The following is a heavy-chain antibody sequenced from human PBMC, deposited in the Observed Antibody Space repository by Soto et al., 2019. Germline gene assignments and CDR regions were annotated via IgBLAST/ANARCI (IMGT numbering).Heavy chain of an antibody. CDR1: GYSFTSYW. Sequence: PGESLKISCKGSGYSFTSYWIGWVRQMPGKGLEWMGIIYPGDSDTRYSPSFQGQVTISADKSISTAYLQWSSLKASDTAMYYCARHSLSIAAADTDYYYYYYMDVWGKGTTVTVSS. J-gene: IGHJ6*03. D-gene: IGHD6-13*01. V-gene: IGHV5-51*01. CDR2: IYPGDSDT. CDR3: ARHSLSIAAADTDYYYYYYMDV.